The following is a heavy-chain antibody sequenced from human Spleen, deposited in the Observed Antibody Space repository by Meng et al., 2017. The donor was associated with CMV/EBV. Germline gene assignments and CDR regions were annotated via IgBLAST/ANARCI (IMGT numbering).Heavy chain of an antibody. CDR2: ISGSGNTI. Sequence: GESLKISCATSGFTFSDSYMTWIRQTPGKGLEWISYISGSGNTIYYADSVKGRFTISRDNAKNSLYLQMNSLRAEDTAVYYCAIYDSSGYYPDAFDIWGQGTMVTVSS. CDR1: GFTFSDSY. J-gene: IGHJ3*02. CDR3: AIYDSSGYYPDAFDI. D-gene: IGHD3-22*01. V-gene: IGHV3-11*01.